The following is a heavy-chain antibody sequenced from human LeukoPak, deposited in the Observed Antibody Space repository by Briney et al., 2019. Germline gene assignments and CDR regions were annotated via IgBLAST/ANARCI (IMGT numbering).Heavy chain of an antibody. CDR2: INYSGST. V-gene: IGHV4-59*01. Sequence: PSETLSLTCTVSGGSISSYYWSWIRQPPRKGLEWIGYINYSGSTNYNPSLKSRVTISVDTSMNQFSLKLSSVTAADTAVYYCARGGRDGYNFDYWGQGTLVTVSS. CDR3: ARGGRDGYNFDY. CDR1: GGSISSYY. D-gene: IGHD5-24*01. J-gene: IGHJ4*02.